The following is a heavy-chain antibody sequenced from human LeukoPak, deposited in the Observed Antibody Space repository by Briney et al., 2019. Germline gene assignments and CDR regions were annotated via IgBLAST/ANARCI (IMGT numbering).Heavy chain of an antibody. J-gene: IGHJ4*02. V-gene: IGHV1-45*02. Sequence: GASVKVSCKASGYTFTYRYLHWVRQAPGQALEWVGWITPFNGNTNYAQKFQDRVTITRDRSMSTAYMELSSLRSEDTAMYYCASADTDTAMAYFDYWGQGTLVTVSS. CDR3: ASADTDTAMAYFDY. CDR2: ITPFNGNT. CDR1: GYTFTYRY. D-gene: IGHD5-18*01.